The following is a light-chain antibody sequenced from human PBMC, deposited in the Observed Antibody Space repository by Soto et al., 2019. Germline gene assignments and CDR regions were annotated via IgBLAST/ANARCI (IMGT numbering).Light chain of an antibody. Sequence: EIVLTQSPATLSLSPGERATLSCRASQSVSSYLAWYQQKPGQAPRLLIYDASNRATGIPARFSGSGSGTDFTLTISSLEREDFAVYYCQQRSNWPRGFTFGPGTKVDIK. J-gene: IGKJ3*01. V-gene: IGKV3-11*01. CDR2: DAS. CDR1: QSVSSY. CDR3: QQRSNWPRGFT.